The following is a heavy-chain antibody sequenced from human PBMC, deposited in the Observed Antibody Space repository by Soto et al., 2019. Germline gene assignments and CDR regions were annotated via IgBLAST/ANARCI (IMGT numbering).Heavy chain of an antibody. V-gene: IGHV3-53*01. J-gene: IGHJ6*01. D-gene: IGHD5-12*01. Sequence: PGGSLRLSCAASGFTVSSNYMSWVRQAPGKGLEWVSVIYSGGSTYYAGSVRGRFTISRDNSKNTLYLQMNSLRAEDTAVYYCARDHRPWIRNYYYFYGMDVWCQGTLVTVSS. CDR1: GFTVSSNY. CDR3: ARDHRPWIRNYYYFYGMDV. CDR2: IYSGGST.